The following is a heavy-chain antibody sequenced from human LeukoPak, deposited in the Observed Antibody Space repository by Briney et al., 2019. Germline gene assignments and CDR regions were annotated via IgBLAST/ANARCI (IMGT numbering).Heavy chain of an antibody. CDR2: ISSNGGST. Sequence: GGSLRLSCSASGFTFSGYAMHWARQAPGKGLEYVSAISSNGGSTYYADSVKGRFTISRDNSKNTLYLQMSSLRAEDTAVYYCVKWATITGGDYWGQGTLVTVSS. CDR3: VKWATITGGDY. J-gene: IGHJ4*02. CDR1: GFTFSGYA. D-gene: IGHD5-12*01. V-gene: IGHV3-64D*09.